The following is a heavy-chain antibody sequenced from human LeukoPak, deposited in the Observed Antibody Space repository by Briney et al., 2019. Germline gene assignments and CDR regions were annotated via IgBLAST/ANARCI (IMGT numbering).Heavy chain of an antibody. Sequence: SETLSLTCTVSLDSTTSNFWSWVRQPPGKGLEWLGEIHRSGSPNYNPSLQSRVTISIDRSRNQIALELSSVTAEDTAVYYCAREILGGFNPGAYWGQGTLVTVSS. CDR1: LDSTTSNF. J-gene: IGHJ4*02. D-gene: IGHD1-14*01. V-gene: IGHV4-4*02. CDR2: IHRSGSP. CDR3: AREILGGFNPGAY.